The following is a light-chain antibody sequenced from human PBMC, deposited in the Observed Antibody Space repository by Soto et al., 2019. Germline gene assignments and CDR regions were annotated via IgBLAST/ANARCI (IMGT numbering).Light chain of an antibody. CDR2: EVS. CDR1: SSDVGGYNY. V-gene: IGLV2-8*01. J-gene: IGLJ3*02. CDR3: SSYTGSSTWV. Sequence: QSVLTQPPSASGSPGQSVTISCTGTSSDVGGYNYVSWYQQHPGKAPKLIIYEVSERPSGVPDRFSGSKSGNAASLTVSGLQAEDEADYYCSSYTGSSTWVFGGGTKVTVL.